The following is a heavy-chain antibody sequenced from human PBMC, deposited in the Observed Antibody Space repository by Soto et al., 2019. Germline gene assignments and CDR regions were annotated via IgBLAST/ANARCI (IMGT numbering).Heavy chain of an antibody. V-gene: IGHV1-8*01. D-gene: IGHD3-9*01. CDR1: RYRFISNC. Sequence: AASVKEPCEDPRYRFISNCIIWVRQSTGKRLEWMGWMNPNSGNTGYAQKFQGRVTMTRNTSISTAYMELSSLRSEDTAVYYCAVTYYDILTGYPDAFDIWGEGTMVTVSS. J-gene: IGHJ3*02. CDR2: MNPNSGNT. CDR3: AVTYYDILTGYPDAFDI.